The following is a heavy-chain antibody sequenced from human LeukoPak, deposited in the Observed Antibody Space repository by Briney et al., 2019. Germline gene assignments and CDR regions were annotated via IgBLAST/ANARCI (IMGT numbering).Heavy chain of an antibody. V-gene: IGHV3-30*02. D-gene: IGHD6-6*01. CDR3: TKESSPGDY. J-gene: IGHJ4*02. CDR2: IWSDGREE. Sequence: KGLDWVAFIWSDGREEYYADSVKGRFTISRDNSKNTVYLQMNSLRPEDTAVYYCTKESSPGDYWGLGTLVTVSS.